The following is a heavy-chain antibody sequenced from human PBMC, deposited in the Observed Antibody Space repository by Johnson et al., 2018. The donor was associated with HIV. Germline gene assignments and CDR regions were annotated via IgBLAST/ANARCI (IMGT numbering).Heavy chain of an antibody. CDR3: ASRYTVDAFDI. CDR2: ISYDGSNK. V-gene: IGHV3-30*03. CDR1: GFTFSSYG. J-gene: IGHJ3*02. D-gene: IGHD1-1*01. Sequence: VQLVESGGGVVQPGRSLRLSCAASGFTFSSYGMHWVRQAPAQGLEWVAVISYDGSNKYYADSVKGRFTISRDNSKNTLYLKMNSLRAEDTAVYYCASRYTVDAFDIWGQGTMVTVSS.